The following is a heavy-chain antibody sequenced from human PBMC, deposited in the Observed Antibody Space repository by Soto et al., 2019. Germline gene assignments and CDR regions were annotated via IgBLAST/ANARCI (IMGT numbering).Heavy chain of an antibody. D-gene: IGHD3-9*01. Sequence: ASVKVSCKASGYTFTSYGISWVRQAPGQGLEWMGWISAYNGNTNYAQKLQGRVTMTTDTSTSTAYMELRSLRSDDRAVYYCALAHLDWSLPDYFDYWGQGTLVTVSS. V-gene: IGHV1-18*01. J-gene: IGHJ4*02. CDR1: GYTFTSYG. CDR2: ISAYNGNT. CDR3: ALAHLDWSLPDYFDY.